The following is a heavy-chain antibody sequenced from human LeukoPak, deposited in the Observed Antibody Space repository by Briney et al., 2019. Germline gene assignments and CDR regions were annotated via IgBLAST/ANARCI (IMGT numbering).Heavy chain of an antibody. CDR2: ISYGITNK. J-gene: IGHJ6*02. D-gene: IGHD3-22*01. CDR3: ARDGDSSGYYYYYYYGMDV. V-gene: IGHV3-30-3*01. Sequence: GGSLRLSCAASGFTFSDYSMHWVRQAPGKGLEWVAVISYGITNKYYADSVKGRFTISRDNSQNTLFLQMNSLRTEDTAVYYCARDGDSSGYYYYYYYGMDVWGQGTTVTVSS. CDR1: GFTFSDYS.